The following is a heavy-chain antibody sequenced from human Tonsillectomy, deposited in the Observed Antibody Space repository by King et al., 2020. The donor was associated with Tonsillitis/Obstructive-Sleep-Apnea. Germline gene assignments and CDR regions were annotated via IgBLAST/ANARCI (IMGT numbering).Heavy chain of an antibody. V-gene: IGHV3-23*04. J-gene: IGHJ6*03. CDR3: AKHPGHAFWSGYSLDYYYMDV. Sequence: VQLVESGGGLVQPGGSVRLSCAASGFTFSSYAMSWVRQAPGKGLEWVSGISDEGGSTYYADSVRGRFTISRDNSKYTLYLQMSSLRAEDTAVYYCAKHPGHAFWSGYSLDYYYMDVWGKGTTVTVSS. D-gene: IGHD3-3*01. CDR2: ISDEGGST. CDR1: GFTFSSYA.